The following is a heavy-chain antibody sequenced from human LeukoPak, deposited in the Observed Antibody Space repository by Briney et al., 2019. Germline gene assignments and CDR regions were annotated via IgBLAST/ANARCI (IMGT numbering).Heavy chain of an antibody. D-gene: IGHD7-27*01. CDR3: TTGNWGSFSY. V-gene: IGHV3-15*01. CDR2: IKSKTDGGTT. J-gene: IGHJ4*02. Sequence: GGSLRLSCAASGFTFSNAWMNWVRQAPGKGLEWIGRIKSKTDGGTTDYAAPVKGRFTISRDDSKHTLYLLVNSLKTEDTAVYYCTTGNWGSFSYWGQGTLVTVSS. CDR1: GFTFSNAW.